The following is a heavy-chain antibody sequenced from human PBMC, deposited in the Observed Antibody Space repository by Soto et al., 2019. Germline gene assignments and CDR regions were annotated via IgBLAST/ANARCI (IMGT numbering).Heavy chain of an antibody. Sequence: EVQLLESGGGLVQPGGTLRLSCAASGYTFSRYAMSWFHQAQGKGLEWVSAISGSGASTYYADSVKGRFTISRDNSKNTLYLQMNSLRAEDTAVYYCAHFDWFIDYWGQGTLVTVSS. CDR1: GYTFSRYA. J-gene: IGHJ4*02. D-gene: IGHD3-9*01. CDR3: AHFDWFIDY. CDR2: ISGSGAST. V-gene: IGHV3-23*01.